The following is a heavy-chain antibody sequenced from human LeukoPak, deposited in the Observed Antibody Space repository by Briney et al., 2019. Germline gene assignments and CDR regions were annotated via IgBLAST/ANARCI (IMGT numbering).Heavy chain of an antibody. V-gene: IGHV3-23*01. CDR2: ISGSGGST. Sequence: GSLRLSCAASGFTFSSYAMSWVRQAPGKGLEWVSAISGSGGSTYYADSVKGQFTISRDNSKNTLYLQMNSLRAEDTAVYYCAKSSYSSSWYFLVWGQGTLVTVSS. J-gene: IGHJ4*02. D-gene: IGHD6-13*01. CDR3: AKSSYSSSWYFLV. CDR1: GFTFSSYA.